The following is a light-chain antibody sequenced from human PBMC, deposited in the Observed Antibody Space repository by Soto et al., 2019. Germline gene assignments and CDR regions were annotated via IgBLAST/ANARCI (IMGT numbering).Light chain of an antibody. CDR2: EVS. J-gene: IGLJ3*02. CDR1: SSDVGGYNY. CDR3: SSFKV. V-gene: IGLV2-14*01. Sequence: QSALTQPASVSGSPGQSITISCTGTSSDVGGYNYVSWYQQHPGKAPKLMIYEVSNRPSGVSNRFSGSKSGNTASLTISGLQAEDEADYYCSSFKVFGGGTKLTVL.